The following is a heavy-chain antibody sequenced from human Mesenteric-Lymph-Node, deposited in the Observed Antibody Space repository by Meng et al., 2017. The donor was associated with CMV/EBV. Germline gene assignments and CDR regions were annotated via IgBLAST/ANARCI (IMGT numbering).Heavy chain of an antibody. CDR2: INHSGST. V-gene: IGHV4-34*01. CDR1: AYY. Sequence: AYYWSWIRQPPGKGLEWIGEINHSGSTNYNPSLKSRVTISVDTSKNQFSLKLSSVTAADTALYYCARGRQYYGSGSYPPWAFYVDYWGQGTLVTVSS. CDR3: ARGRQYYGSGSYPPWAFYVDY. D-gene: IGHD3-10*01. J-gene: IGHJ4*02.